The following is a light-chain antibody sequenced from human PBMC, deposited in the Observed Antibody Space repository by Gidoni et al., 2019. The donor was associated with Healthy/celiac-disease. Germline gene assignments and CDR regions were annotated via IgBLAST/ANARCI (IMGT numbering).Light chain of an antibody. V-gene: IGKV3-20*01. CDR2: GAS. CDR1: QSVSSSY. CDR3: PQYGSSPSWT. Sequence: DIVLTQSPGTLSLSPGERATLSCRASQSVSSSYLACYQQKPGQAPRLLIYGASNSATGIPDRFIGSGSGTDFTLTISRLVPEDFAVYYCPQYGSSPSWTFGQGTKVEIK. J-gene: IGKJ1*01.